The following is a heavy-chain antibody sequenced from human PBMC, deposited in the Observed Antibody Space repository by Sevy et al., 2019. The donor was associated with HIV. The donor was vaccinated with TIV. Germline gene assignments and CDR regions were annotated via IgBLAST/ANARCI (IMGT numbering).Heavy chain of an antibody. D-gene: IGHD5-18*01. CDR1: GFTFSSYA. CDR2: ISGSGGST. V-gene: IGHV3-23*01. CDR3: AKVDIRRGYSYGFFDY. J-gene: IGHJ4*02. Sequence: GGSLRLSCAASGFTFSSYAMSWVRQAPGKGLEWVSAISGSGGSTYYADSVKGRFTISRDNSKNTLYLLMNSLRAEDTTVYYCAKVDIRRGYSYGFFDYWGQGTLVTVSS.